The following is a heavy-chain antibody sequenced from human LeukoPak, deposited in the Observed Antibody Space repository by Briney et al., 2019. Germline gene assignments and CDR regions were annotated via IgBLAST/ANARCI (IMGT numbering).Heavy chain of an antibody. CDR1: GGSFSGYY. CDR2: INHSGST. Sequence: SETLSLTCAVYGGSFSGYYWSWIRQPPGKGLEWIGEINHSGSTNYNPSLKSRVTISVDTSKNQFSLKLSSVTAADTAVYYCAKKGWRAFDYWGQGTLVTVSS. J-gene: IGHJ4*02. CDR3: AKKGWRAFDY. V-gene: IGHV4-34*01. D-gene: IGHD5-24*01.